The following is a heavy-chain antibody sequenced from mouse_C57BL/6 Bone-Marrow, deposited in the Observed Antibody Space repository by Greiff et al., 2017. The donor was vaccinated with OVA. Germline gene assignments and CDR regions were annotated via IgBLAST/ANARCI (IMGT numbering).Heavy chain of an antibody. CDR2: IYPSDSET. J-gene: IGHJ3*01. D-gene: IGHD1-1*01. V-gene: IGHV1-61*01. Sequence: QVQLQQPGAELVRPGSSVKLSCKASGYTFTSYWMDWVKQRPGQGLEWIGNIYPSDSETHYNQKFKDKATLTVDKSSTTAYMQLSSLTSEDSAVYYCARNYGSRAWFAYWGQGTPVTVSA. CDR1: GYTFTSYW. CDR3: ARNYGSRAWFAY.